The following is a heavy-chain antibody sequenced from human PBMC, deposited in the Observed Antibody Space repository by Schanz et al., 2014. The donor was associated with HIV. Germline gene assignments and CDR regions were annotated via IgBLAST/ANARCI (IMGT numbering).Heavy chain of an antibody. CDR2: ISFDGNNK. V-gene: IGHV3-30*03. J-gene: IGHJ6*02. D-gene: IGHD2-15*01. Sequence: QVQLVESGGGVVQPGRSLRLSCAASGFTFSNYDMHWVRQAPGKGLEWVAVISFDGNNKYYADSVKGRSTISRDNSKNTLYLQMNSLRAEDTAVYYCARRSTPGGYYGMDVWGQGTTVTVSS. CDR1: GFTFSNYD. CDR3: ARRSTPGGYYGMDV.